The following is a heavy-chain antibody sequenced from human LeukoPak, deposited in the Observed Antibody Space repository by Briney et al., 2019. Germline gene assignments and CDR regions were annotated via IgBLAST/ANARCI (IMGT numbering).Heavy chain of an antibody. Sequence: PGGSLRLSGAALGFTLKDKARNGFGQIPGKGWEGVSGIYWNSGGTGYADSVKGRFTISRDNAKNSLYLQMNSLRTDDTALYYCTKDITAGGLDYWGQGTLVTVSS. V-gene: IGHV3-9*01. D-gene: IGHD6-13*01. CDR3: TKDITAGGLDY. J-gene: IGHJ4*02. CDR2: IYWNSGGT. CDR1: GFTLKDKA.